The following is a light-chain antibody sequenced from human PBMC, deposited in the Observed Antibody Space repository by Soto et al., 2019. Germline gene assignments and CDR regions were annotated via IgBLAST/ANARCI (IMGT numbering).Light chain of an antibody. Sequence: EIVMTQSPATLSVSPGERVTLSCRASQSAISNLAWYQQKPGQTPRLLIYDASTRATDMPARFSGSGSGTDFTLTISSLLPEDFAVYYCHQYCNWPLTFGPGTKVDIK. J-gene: IGKJ1*01. V-gene: IGKV3-15*01. CDR1: QSAISN. CDR3: HQYCNWPLT. CDR2: DAS.